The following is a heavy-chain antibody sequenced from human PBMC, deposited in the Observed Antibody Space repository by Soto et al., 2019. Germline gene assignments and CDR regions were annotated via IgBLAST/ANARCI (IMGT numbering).Heavy chain of an antibody. D-gene: IGHD1-26*01. CDR3: ARRIVGGNWYFDL. Sequence: SETLSLTCTVSGGSISSYYWSWIRQPPGKGLEWIGYIYYSGSTNYNPSLKSRVTISVDTSKNQFSLKLSSVTAADTAVYYCARRIVGGNWYFDLWGRGTLVTVS. V-gene: IGHV4-59*08. CDR2: IYYSGST. J-gene: IGHJ2*01. CDR1: GGSISSYY.